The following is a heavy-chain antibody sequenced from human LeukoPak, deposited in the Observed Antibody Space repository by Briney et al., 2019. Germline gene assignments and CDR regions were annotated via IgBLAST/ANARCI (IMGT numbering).Heavy chain of an antibody. D-gene: IGHD3-10*01. CDR1: GGSISSYY. CDR3: ARDLWFGELLWPSAFDI. Sequence: SENLSLTCTVSGGSISSYYWSWIRQPPGKGLEWSGYIYYSGSTNYNPSLKSRVTISVDTSKNQFSLKLSSVTAADTAVYYCARDLWFGELLWPSAFDIWGQGTMVTVSS. V-gene: IGHV4-59*08. J-gene: IGHJ3*02. CDR2: IYYSGST.